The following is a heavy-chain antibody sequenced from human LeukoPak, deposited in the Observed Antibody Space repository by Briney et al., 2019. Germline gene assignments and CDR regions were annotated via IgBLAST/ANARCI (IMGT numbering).Heavy chain of an antibody. CDR3: ARERCIAARYFDY. J-gene: IGHJ4*02. V-gene: IGHV4-39*07. Sequence: SSETLSLTCTVSGGSISSGGYYWSWIRQPPGKGLEWIGEINHSGSTNYNPSLKSRVTISVDTSKNQFSLKLSSVTAADTAVYYCARERCIAARYFDYWGQGTLVTVSS. CDR2: INHSGST. D-gene: IGHD6-6*01. CDR1: GGSISSGGYY.